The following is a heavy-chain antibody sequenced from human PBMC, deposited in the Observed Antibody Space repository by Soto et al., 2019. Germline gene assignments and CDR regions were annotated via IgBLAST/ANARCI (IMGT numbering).Heavy chain of an antibody. V-gene: IGHV4-39*01. CDR3: QTGYSSSRAYYMDV. CDR2: IYYSGST. D-gene: IGHD6-13*01. Sequence: SETLSLTCTVSGGSISSSSYYWGWIRQPPGKGLEWIGSIYYSGSTYYNPSLKSRVTISVDTSKNQFSLKLSSVTAADTAVYYCQTGYSSSRAYYMDVWGKGTTVTVSS. J-gene: IGHJ6*03. CDR1: GGSISSSSYY.